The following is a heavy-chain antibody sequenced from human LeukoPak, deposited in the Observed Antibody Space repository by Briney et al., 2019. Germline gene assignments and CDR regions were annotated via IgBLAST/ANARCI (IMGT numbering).Heavy chain of an antibody. V-gene: IGHV5-51*01. D-gene: IGHD3/OR15-3a*01. J-gene: IGHJ4*02. CDR3: ARKGLNSKRIYFFDY. CDR2: IWPGDSDT. Sequence: GASLQISCTGSDSTFTNYWVARVRPLPGKGLEWRGIIWPGDSDTRYSPSFQGQVTISADKSINTAYLQWSSLQASDTAMYYCARKGLNSKRIYFFDYWGQGSLVTVSS. CDR1: DSTFTNYW.